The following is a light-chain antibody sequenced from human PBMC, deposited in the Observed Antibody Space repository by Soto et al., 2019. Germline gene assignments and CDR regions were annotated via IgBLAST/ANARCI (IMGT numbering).Light chain of an antibody. CDR3: CSYAGSSTWV. CDR2: EVS. Sequence: QSALTQPASVSGSPGQSITISCTGTSSDVGSYNLVSWYQQHPGKAPKLMIYEVSKRSSGVSNRFSVSKSGNTASLTISGLQAEDEADYYCCSYAGSSTWVFGGGTKLTVL. CDR1: SSDVGSYNL. V-gene: IGLV2-23*02. J-gene: IGLJ3*02.